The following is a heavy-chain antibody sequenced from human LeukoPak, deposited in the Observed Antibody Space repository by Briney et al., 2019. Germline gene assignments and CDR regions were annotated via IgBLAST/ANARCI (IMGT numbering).Heavy chain of an antibody. CDR3: ARSLGNWNDGSLGY. CDR1: GGSISSGGYY. Sequence: SQTLSLTCTVSGGSISSGGYYWSWIRQPPGKGLEWIGYIYHSGSTYYNPSLKSRVTISVDRSKNQFSLKLSSVTAADTAVYYCARSLGNWNDGSLGYWGQGTLVTVSS. D-gene: IGHD1-1*01. V-gene: IGHV4-30-2*02. CDR2: IYHSGST. J-gene: IGHJ4*02.